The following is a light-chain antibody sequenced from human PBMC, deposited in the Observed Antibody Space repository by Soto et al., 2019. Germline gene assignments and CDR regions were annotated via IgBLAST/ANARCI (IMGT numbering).Light chain of an antibody. Sequence: EIVLTQSPGTLSLSRGERATLSCMASQSVSSSYLAWYQQKPGRAPRLLIDGASSRATGIPDRFSGSGSGTDFTLTISRLEPEDFAVYYCQQYGSSGTFGQGTKVDIK. CDR1: QSVSSSY. V-gene: IGKV3-20*01. CDR2: GAS. CDR3: QQYGSSGT. J-gene: IGKJ1*01.